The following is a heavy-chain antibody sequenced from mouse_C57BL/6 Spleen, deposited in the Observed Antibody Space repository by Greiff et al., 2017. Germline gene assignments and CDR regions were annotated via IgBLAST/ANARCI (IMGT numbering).Heavy chain of an antibody. CDR1: GYTFTSYW. D-gene: IGHD2-3*01. Sequence: QVQLQQPGAELVKPGASVKMSCKASGYTFTSYWITWVKQRPGQGLEWIGDIYPGSGSTNYNEKFKSKATLTVDTSSSTAYMQLSSLTSEDSAVYYCARRVDGYYDFDYWGQGTTLTVSS. J-gene: IGHJ2*01. CDR3: ARRVDGYYDFDY. CDR2: IYPGSGST. V-gene: IGHV1-55*01.